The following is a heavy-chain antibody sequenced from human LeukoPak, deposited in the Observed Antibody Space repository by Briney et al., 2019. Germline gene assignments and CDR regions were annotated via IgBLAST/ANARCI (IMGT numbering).Heavy chain of an antibody. CDR1: GDSISNYY. J-gene: IGHJ6*03. V-gene: IGHV4-59*01. D-gene: IGHD6-13*01. Sequence: SETLSLTCTVSGDSISNYYWSWIRQPPEKRLEWIGYIYYSGSTNYNPSLKRRVTISVDTSRNQFSLKLSSVTDADTAVYYCARLRSLGDSSSNYYYMDVWGKGTTVTVSS. CDR3: ARLRSLGDSSSNYYYMDV. CDR2: IYYSGST.